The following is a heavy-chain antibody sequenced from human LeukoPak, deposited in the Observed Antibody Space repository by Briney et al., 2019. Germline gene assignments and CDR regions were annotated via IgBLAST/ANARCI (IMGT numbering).Heavy chain of an antibody. D-gene: IGHD4-17*01. CDR3: VRVTTVTAGDY. Sequence: AGGSLRLSCAASGFSFSNYDMNWVRQAPGKGLEWVSYISGSGSTIYHADSVKGRFTISRENARNSLYLQMSSLRDEDTAVYYCVRVTTVTAGDYWGQGTLVTVSS. CDR2: ISGSGSTI. CDR1: GFSFSNYD. V-gene: IGHV3-48*02. J-gene: IGHJ4*02.